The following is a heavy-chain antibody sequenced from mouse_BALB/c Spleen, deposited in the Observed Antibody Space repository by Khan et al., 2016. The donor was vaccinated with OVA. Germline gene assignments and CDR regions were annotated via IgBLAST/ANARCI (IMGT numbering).Heavy chain of an antibody. D-gene: IGHD2-1*01. Sequence: EVELVASGGGLVKPGGSLKLSCAASGFTFSSFVMSWVRQTPEKRLEWVATISSAGSYTYYPDSVKGRFTISRDNAKNTLYLQMNSLRSEDTAMYYCANGNYGWFAYWGQGTLVTVSA. CDR1: GFTFSSFV. CDR3: ANGNYGWFAY. CDR2: ISSAGSYT. J-gene: IGHJ3*01. V-gene: IGHV5-9-1*01.